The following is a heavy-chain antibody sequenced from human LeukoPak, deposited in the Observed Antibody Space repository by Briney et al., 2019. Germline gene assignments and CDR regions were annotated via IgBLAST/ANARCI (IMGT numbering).Heavy chain of an antibody. CDR3: AREPPESYYFDY. D-gene: IGHD3/OR15-3a*01. CDR1: GYIFTNHY. V-gene: IGHV1-46*01. Sequence: GSVKVSCKASGYIFTNHYMHWLRQAPGQGLEWMGLIKPSGGSTGYTQKFQGRVPMTKDMSTSTVYMELSSLRSEDTAVYYCAREPPESYYFDYWGQGTLVTVSS. CDR2: IKPSGGST. J-gene: IGHJ4*02.